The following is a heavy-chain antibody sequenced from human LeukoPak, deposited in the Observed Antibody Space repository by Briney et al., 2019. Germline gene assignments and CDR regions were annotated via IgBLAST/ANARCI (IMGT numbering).Heavy chain of an antibody. CDR2: ISYDGSNE. CDR3: AKEFNRGLPDY. D-gene: IGHD2-21*01. J-gene: IGHJ4*02. V-gene: IGHV3-30*18. Sequence: GRSLRLSCAASGFSFSSYGMHWVRQAPGKGLEWVAVISYDGSNEYYADSVKGRFTISRDNSKNTLYLQMSSLRAEDTAVYYCAKEFNRGLPDYWGQGTLVTVPS. CDR1: GFSFSSYG.